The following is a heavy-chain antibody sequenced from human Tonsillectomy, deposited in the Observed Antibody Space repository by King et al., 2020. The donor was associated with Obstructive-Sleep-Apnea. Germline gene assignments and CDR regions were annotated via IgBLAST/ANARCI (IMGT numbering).Heavy chain of an antibody. CDR3: ARWTMVSFDY. V-gene: IGHV4-39*07. D-gene: IGHD3-10*01. J-gene: IGHJ4*02. Sequence: MQLQEAGPGLVKPSETLSLTCTVSGGSISSSSYYWGWIRQPPGKGLEWIWSVFYSGSGYYNPSLKSRVTISIDTSKNQFSLKVRSVTAADTAVYYCARWTMVSFDYWGQGTLVTVSS. CDR1: GGSISSSSYY. CDR2: VFYSGSG.